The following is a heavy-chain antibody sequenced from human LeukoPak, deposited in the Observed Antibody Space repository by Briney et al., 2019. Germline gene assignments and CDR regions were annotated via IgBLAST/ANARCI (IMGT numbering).Heavy chain of an antibody. CDR3: TRGALDYRDAYDF. CDR1: GFTFSASA. V-gene: IGHV3-73*01. Sequence: PGGSLRLSCAASGFTFSASAMRWVREAPGEGLERVGRIRSKANSYETAYAASVKGRFTISRDDSKNTAYLEMNSLKTEDTAVYYCTRGALDYRDAYDFWGRGTMVTVSS. CDR2: IRSKANSYET. J-gene: IGHJ3*01. D-gene: IGHD1-1*01.